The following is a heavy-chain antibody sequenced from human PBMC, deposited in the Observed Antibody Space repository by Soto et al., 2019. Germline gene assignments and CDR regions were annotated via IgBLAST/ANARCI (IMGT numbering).Heavy chain of an antibody. CDR2: ISGSGGST. CDR1: RFTVSSYA. CDR3: TKDHIIASAAFDI. V-gene: IGHV3-23*01. D-gene: IGHD3-10*01. J-gene: IGHJ3*02. Sequence: GGSLRLSCAASRFTVSSYAMSWVRQAPRKWLEWVSAISGSGGSTYDEDSVKGRFTNSRDHSKNTLYVQMNLLRAEDAAVYYCTKDHIIASAAFDIWGQGTMVTVSS.